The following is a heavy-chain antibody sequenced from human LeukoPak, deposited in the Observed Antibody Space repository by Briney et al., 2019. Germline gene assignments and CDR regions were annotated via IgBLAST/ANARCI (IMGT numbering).Heavy chain of an antibody. Sequence: SETLSLTCAVYGASFNNYYWSWIRQPPGKGLEWIWEINHGGSTNYNLSLKSRVTISADTSNNQFSLKLSSVTAADTAVYYCARVQAAGDGYYFDFWGQGTLVTVSS. J-gene: IGHJ4*02. D-gene: IGHD7-27*01. CDR3: ARVQAAGDGYYFDF. V-gene: IGHV4-34*01. CDR1: GASFNNYY. CDR2: INHGGST.